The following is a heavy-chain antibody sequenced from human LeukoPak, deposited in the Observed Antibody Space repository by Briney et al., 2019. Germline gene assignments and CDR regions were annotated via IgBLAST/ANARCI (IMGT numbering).Heavy chain of an antibody. CDR1: GYSISSGYY. Sequence: SQTLSLTCTVSGYSISSGYYWGWIRQPPRKGLEWIGSIYHIGSTYYNPSLKSRVTISVDTSKNQFSLKLSSVTAADTAVYYCARVTRDCGGDCYYYYYYYMDVWGKGTTVTVSS. J-gene: IGHJ6*03. V-gene: IGHV4-38-2*02. CDR2: IYHIGST. CDR3: ARVTRDCGGDCYYYYYYYMDV. D-gene: IGHD2-21*02.